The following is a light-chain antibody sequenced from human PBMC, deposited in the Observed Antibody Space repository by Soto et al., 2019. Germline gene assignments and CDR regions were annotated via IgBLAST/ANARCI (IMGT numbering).Light chain of an antibody. J-gene: IGLJ2*01. Sequence: QSVLTQPPSVSGAPGQRVTISCTGSSSNIGAGFDVHWYQHLPGTAPKLLIYGNSNRPSGVPDRFSGSKSGTSASLAITGRQAEDDADYYCQSYDSSLIGAVFGGGTKLTVL. CDR3: QSYDSSLIGAV. CDR2: GNS. V-gene: IGLV1-40*01. CDR1: SSNIGAGFD.